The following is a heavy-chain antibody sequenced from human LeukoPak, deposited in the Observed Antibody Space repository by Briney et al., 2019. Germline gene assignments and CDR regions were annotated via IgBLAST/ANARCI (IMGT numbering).Heavy chain of an antibody. CDR3: ARQADCRGGSCYSDY. CDR2: TYYSGSA. Sequence: SETLSLTCTVSGGSISSSSYCWGWIRQPPGRGLEWIGSTYYSGSAYYNPSLKSRVTISADTSKNQFSLKLSSVTAADTAVYYCARQADCRGGSCYSDYWGQGTLVTVSS. CDR1: GGSISSSSYC. D-gene: IGHD2-15*01. V-gene: IGHV4-39*01. J-gene: IGHJ4*02.